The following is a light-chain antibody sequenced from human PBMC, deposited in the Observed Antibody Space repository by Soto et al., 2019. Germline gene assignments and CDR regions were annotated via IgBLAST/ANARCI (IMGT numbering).Light chain of an antibody. CDR1: QSVGIY. V-gene: IGKV3-15*01. Sequence: EIVMTQSPTTLSVSVGEGATISCRASQSVGIYLAWYQQRPGQAPRLVVYGSSTLDTGIPSRFSGSGSGTEITLTISRLPSEDFTVYYYHTYDISTLFGQGTRLEIK. CDR3: HTYDISTL. J-gene: IGKJ5*01. CDR2: GSS.